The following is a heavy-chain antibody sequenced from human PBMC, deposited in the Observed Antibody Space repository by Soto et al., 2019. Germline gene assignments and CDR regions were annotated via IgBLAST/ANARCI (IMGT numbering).Heavy chain of an antibody. J-gene: IGHJ4*02. CDR3: AKDVNYDMLAGYYYY. CDR2: IRGSDGST. V-gene: IGHV3-23*01. CDR1: GFTVSSYG. Sequence: EVQLLESGGGFVQPGGSLRLSCEASGFTVSSYGMTWVRQAPEKGLEWVSTIRGSDGSTYYADSVKGRFTISRDNSKNTLDLQMNSLRAEDTAVYYCAKDVNYDMLAGYYYYWGQGTLVTVSS. D-gene: IGHD3-9*01.